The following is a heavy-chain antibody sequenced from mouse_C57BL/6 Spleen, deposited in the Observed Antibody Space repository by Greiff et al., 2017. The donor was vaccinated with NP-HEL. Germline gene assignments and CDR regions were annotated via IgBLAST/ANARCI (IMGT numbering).Heavy chain of an antibody. J-gene: IGHJ3*01. CDR2: ISSGGSYT. CDR3: ARHDPAGFAY. V-gene: IGHV5-6*02. CDR1: GFTFSSYG. Sequence: DVKLVESGGDLVKPGGSLKLSCAASGFTFSSYGMSWVRQTPDKRLEWVATISSGGSYTYYPDSVKGRFTISRDNAKHTLYLQMSSLKSEDTAMYYCARHDPAGFAYWGQGTLVTVSA.